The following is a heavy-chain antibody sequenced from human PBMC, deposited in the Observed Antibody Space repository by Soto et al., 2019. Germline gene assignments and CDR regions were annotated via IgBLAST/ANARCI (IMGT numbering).Heavy chain of an antibody. CDR2: IYPGDSDT. Sequence: PGESLKISCTGSGYRYTSYWIGWVRPLTGKGLEWMGIIYPGDSDTRYSPSFQGQVTISADKSISTAYLQWSSLKASDTAMYYCARHGAIAVADPGVLDYWGQGTLVTVSS. CDR3: ARHGAIAVADPGVLDY. D-gene: IGHD6-19*01. J-gene: IGHJ4*02. V-gene: IGHV5-51*01. CDR1: GYRYTSYW.